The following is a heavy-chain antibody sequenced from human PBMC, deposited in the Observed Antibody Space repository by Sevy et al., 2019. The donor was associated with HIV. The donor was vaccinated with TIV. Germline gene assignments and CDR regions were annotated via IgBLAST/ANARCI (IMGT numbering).Heavy chain of an antibody. CDR3: AKGYCSSTSCLIYYYYGMDV. CDR1: GFTFSSYG. V-gene: IGHV3-30*02. Sequence: GGSLRLSCAASGFTFSSYGMHWVRQAPGKGLEWVAFIRYDGSNKYYADSVKGRFTMSRDNSKNTLYLQMNSMRAEDTAVYYCAKGYCSSTSCLIYYYYGMDVWGQGTTVTVSS. D-gene: IGHD2-2*01. J-gene: IGHJ6*02. CDR2: IRYDGSNK.